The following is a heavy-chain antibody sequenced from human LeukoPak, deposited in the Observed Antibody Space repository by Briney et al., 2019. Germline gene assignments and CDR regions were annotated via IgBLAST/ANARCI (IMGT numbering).Heavy chain of an antibody. CDR2: IRYDGSNK. Sequence: PGGSLRLSCAASGFTFSSYGTHWVRQAPGKGLEWVAFIRYDGSNKYYADSVKGRFTISRDNSKNTLYLQMNSLRAEDTAVYYCARGDGLSLFDYWGQGTLVTVSS. CDR3: ARGDGLSLFDY. CDR1: GFTFSSYG. J-gene: IGHJ4*02. V-gene: IGHV3-30*02. D-gene: IGHD3/OR15-3a*01.